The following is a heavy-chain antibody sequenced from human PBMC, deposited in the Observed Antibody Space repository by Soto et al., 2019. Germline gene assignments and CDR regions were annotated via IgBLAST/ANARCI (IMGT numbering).Heavy chain of an antibody. Sequence: QVQLVQSGAEVKKPGASVKVSCKASGYTFSSYFISWVRQAPGQGLEWMVWISAYNGHTNYAQNRHGRVTMATDTSTSTAYMELRRLRSDDTAVYYCARDLPTMDVWGQGTTVTVSS. CDR1: GYTFSSYF. J-gene: IGHJ6*02. CDR3: ARDLPTMDV. CDR2: ISAYNGHT. V-gene: IGHV1-18*01.